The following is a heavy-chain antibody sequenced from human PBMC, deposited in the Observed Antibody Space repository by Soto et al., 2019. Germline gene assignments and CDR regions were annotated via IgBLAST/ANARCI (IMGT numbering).Heavy chain of an antibody. CDR1: GGSISSYY. CDR2: IYYSGST. Sequence: SETLSLTCTVSGGSISSYYWSWIRQPPGKGLEWIGYIYYSGSTNYNPSLKSRVTISVDTSKNQFSLKLSSVTAADTAVYYCARTAGRRRTVYYYYMDVWGKGTTVTVSS. J-gene: IGHJ6*03. CDR3: ARTAGRRRTVYYYYMDV. V-gene: IGHV4-59*01. D-gene: IGHD6-19*01.